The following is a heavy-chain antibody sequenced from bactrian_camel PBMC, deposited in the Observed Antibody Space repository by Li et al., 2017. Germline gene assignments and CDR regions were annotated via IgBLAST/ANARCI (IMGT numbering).Heavy chain of an antibody. V-gene: IGHV3-2*01. CDR1: GFTFSSTY. D-gene: IGHD2*01. CDR2: ITSEGSNV. Sequence: VQLVESGGGLVQPGGSLRLSCAASGFTFSSTYMCWVRQAPGKGLEWVSSITSEGSNVYYADSVKGRFTISRDNSKNTLYLQMNSLKPEDTALYYCAPSFRGSGSPDWGQ. J-gene: IGHJ4*01. CDR3: APSFRGSGSPD.